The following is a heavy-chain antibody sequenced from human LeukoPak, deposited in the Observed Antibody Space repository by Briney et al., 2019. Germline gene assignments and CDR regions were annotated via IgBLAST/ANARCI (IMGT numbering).Heavy chain of an antibody. D-gene: IGHD2-2*01. J-gene: IGHJ6*03. CDR1: GYTLSELS. Sequence: ASVKVSCKVYGYTLSELSIHWVRQVPGKGLEWMGWINPNSGGTNYAQKFQGRVTMTRDTSISTAYMELSRLRSDDTAVYYCARDPCSSTSCYSHYYMDVWGKGTTVTVSS. V-gene: IGHV1-2*02. CDR3: ARDPCSSTSCYSHYYMDV. CDR2: INPNSGGT.